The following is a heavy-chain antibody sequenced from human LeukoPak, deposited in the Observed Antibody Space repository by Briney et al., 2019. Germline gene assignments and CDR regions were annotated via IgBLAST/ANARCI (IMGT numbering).Heavy chain of an antibody. CDR2: ISDSGHRT. CDR1: TFSFRNFA. CDR3: ARKKWEPTSNDAFDI. Sequence: GGSLRLSCAASTFSFRNFAMSWVRLAPGKGLEWVSGISDSGHRTDYADSVEGRFTISRDNSKNTLYLQIDSLRAEDTALYYCARKKWEPTSNDAFDIWGQGTMVTVSS. D-gene: IGHD1-26*01. J-gene: IGHJ3*02. V-gene: IGHV3-23*01.